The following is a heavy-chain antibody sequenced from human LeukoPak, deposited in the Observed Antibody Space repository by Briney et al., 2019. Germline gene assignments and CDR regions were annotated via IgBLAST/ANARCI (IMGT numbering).Heavy chain of an antibody. CDR3: ARDGTVTTGYYYYYYYMDV. J-gene: IGHJ6*03. V-gene: IGHV3-48*03. D-gene: IGHD4-17*01. Sequence: GGPLRLSCAASGFTFSSYEMNWVRQAPGKGLEWVSYISSSGSTIYYADSVKGRFTISRDNAKNSLYLQMNSLRAEDTAVYYCARDGTVTTGYYYYYYYMDVWGKGTTVTISS. CDR2: ISSSGSTI. CDR1: GFTFSSYE.